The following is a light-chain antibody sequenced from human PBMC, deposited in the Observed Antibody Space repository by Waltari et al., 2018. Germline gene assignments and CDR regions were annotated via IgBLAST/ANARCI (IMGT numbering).Light chain of an antibody. V-gene: IGKV1-39*01. J-gene: IGKJ1*01. CDR1: QSITSY. CDR3: QQTYTTPRT. CDR2: AAS. Sequence: DIQMTQSPSSLSASVGGRVTITCPASQSITSYLNWYQQRQGKAPNLLIYAASTLQSGVPSRFSGSGSGTHFTLNITSLRREDFATYYCQQTYTTPRTFGQGTRVEIK.